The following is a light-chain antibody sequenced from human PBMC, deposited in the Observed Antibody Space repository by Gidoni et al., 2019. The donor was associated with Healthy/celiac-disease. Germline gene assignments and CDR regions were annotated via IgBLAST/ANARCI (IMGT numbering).Light chain of an antibody. CDR2: LNSDGSH. Sequence: QRVLTQSPSAPTSLGASVKLTCTPSSGHSSYARARQQQQPEKGPRYLMTLNSDGSHSKGDGIPDRFSGSSSGAERYLTISSLQSEDEADYYCQTWGTGIQRVFGGGTKLTVL. V-gene: IGLV4-69*01. CDR3: QTWGTGIQRV. CDR1: SGHSSYA. J-gene: IGLJ3*02.